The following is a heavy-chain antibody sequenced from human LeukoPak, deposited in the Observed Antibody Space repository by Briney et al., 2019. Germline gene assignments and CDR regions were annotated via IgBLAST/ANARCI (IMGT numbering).Heavy chain of an antibody. J-gene: IGHJ4*02. CDR1: GGSISSGGYY. CDR2: IYYSGST. D-gene: IGHD3-3*01. V-gene: IGHV4-31*03. CDR3: ARGGYDFWSGFTPFDY. Sequence: SETLSLTCTVSGGSISSGGYYWSWIRQHPGKGLEWIGYIYYSGSTYYNPSLKSRVTISVDTSKNQFSLKLSSVTAADTAVYYCARGGYDFWSGFTPFDYWGQGTLVTLSS.